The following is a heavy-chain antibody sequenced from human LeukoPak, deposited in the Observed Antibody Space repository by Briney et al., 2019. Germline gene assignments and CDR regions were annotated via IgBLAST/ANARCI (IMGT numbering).Heavy chain of an antibody. Sequence: ASETLSLTCTVSGGSISSYYWSWIRQPPGKGLEWIGYIYYSGSTNYNPSLKSRVTISVDTSKNQFSLKLSSVTAADTAVYYCASLIKSGYTLDYWGQGTLVTVSS. CDR1: GGSISSYY. J-gene: IGHJ4*02. D-gene: IGHD3-3*01. V-gene: IGHV4-59*01. CDR3: ASLIKSGYTLDY. CDR2: IYYSGST.